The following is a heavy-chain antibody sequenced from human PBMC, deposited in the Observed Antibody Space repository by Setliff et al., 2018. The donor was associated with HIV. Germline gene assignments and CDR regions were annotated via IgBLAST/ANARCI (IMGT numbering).Heavy chain of an antibody. J-gene: IGHJ4*02. CDR1: GFSLSAHG. Sequence: HPEGSLRLSCAASGFSLSAHGMHWVRQAPGKGLEWVAGIWHDVTKDYYADSVKGRFSLSGDYSKNTVSLQMNSLRAEDTAVYYCARPYSTSSWFFDYWGQGTLVTVSS. CDR2: IWHDVTKD. CDR3: ARPYSTSSWFFDY. V-gene: IGHV3-33*01. D-gene: IGHD6-6*01.